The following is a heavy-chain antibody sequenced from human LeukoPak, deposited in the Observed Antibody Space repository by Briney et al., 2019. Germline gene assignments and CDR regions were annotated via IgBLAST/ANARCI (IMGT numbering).Heavy chain of an antibody. D-gene: IGHD4-11*01. CDR3: AKDLGNYVWSLDY. V-gene: IGHV3-23*01. J-gene: IGHJ4*02. CDR1: GFTFSSYA. CDR2: ISGSGGST. Sequence: PGGSLRLSCAASGFTFSSYAMSWVRQAPGKGLEWVSAISGSGGSTYYADSVKGRFTISRDNSQNTLFLHMHSLRAEDTALYYCAKDLGNYVWSLDYWGQGTLVSVSS.